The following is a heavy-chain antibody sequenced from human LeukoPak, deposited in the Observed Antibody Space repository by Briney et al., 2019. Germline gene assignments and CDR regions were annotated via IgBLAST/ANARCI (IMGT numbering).Heavy chain of an antibody. V-gene: IGHV3-23*01. CDR1: GFTFSSYS. Sequence: PRGSLRLSCAASGFTFSSYSMSWVRQAPGKGLEWVSSISGSGGSTYYADSVKGRFTISRDNSENTLYLQMNSLRAEDTALYYCSNGRTSSGTLQHDYWGQGTLVTVSS. D-gene: IGHD6-19*01. CDR3: SNGRTSSGTLQHDY. CDR2: ISGSGGST. J-gene: IGHJ4*02.